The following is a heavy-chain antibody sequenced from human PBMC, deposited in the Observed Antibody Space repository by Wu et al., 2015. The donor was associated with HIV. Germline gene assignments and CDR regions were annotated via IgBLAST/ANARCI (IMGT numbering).Heavy chain of an antibody. CDR3: ASYGRGYSYGGLYDAFDY. D-gene: IGHD5-18*01. Sequence: QVQLVQSGAEVKKPGSSVKVSCKASGGTFSSYAISWVRQAPGQGLEWMGRIIPIFGTANYAQKFQGRVTITADESTSTAYMELSSLRSEDTAVYYCASYGRGYSYGGLYDAFDYLGPRGQWSPSLQ. CDR1: GGTFSSYA. J-gene: IGHJ3*02. CDR2: IIPIFGTA. V-gene: IGHV1-69*13.